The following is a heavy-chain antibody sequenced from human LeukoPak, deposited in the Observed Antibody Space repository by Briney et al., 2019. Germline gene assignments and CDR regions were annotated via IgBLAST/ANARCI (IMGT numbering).Heavy chain of an antibody. CDR1: GGSISNYY. Sequence: PSETLSLTCTVSGGSISNYYWSWIRQPPGKGLEWIGYIYYSVSTNYNPSLKSRVTISVDTSKNQFSLKLNSVTAADTAVYYCTRRPRNSGSDDGPSGLDYWGQGTLVTVSS. J-gene: IGHJ4*02. CDR3: TRRPRNSGSDDGPSGLDY. D-gene: IGHD1-26*01. V-gene: IGHV4-59*01. CDR2: IYYSVST.